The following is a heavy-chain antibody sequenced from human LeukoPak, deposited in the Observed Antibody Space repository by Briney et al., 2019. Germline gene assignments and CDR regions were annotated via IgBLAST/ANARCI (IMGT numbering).Heavy chain of an antibody. D-gene: IGHD4-23*01. J-gene: IGHJ4*02. Sequence: GGSLRLSCAASGFTFSSYSMNWVRQAPGKGLEWVSSISSSSSYMYYADSVKGRFTISRDNAKNSLYLQMNSLRAEDTAVYYCASGTTVVTPGRYYFDYWGQGTLLTVSS. CDR1: GFTFSSYS. CDR2: ISSSSSYM. V-gene: IGHV3-21*01. CDR3: ASGTTVVTPGRYYFDY.